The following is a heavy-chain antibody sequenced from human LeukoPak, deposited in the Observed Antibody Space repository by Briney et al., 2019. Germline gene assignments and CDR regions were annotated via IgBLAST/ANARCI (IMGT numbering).Heavy chain of an antibody. V-gene: IGHV3-23*01. D-gene: IGHD1-26*01. CDR1: GFTFGDYA. CDR2: ISGSGGST. J-gene: IGHJ6*02. Sequence: GGSLRLSCTASGFTFGDYAMSWIRQAPGKGLEWVSAISGSGGSTYYADSVKGRFTISRDNSKNTLYLQMNSLRAEDTAVYYCANSGMYYYYYGMDVWGQGTTVTVSS. CDR3: ANSGMYYYYYGMDV.